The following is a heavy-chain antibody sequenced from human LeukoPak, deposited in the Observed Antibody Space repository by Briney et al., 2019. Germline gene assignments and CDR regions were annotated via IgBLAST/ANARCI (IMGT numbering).Heavy chain of an antibody. Sequence: GGSLRLSCAASGFPFRSYAMSWVRQAPGKGLEWVSCISRSGTRTYYADSVKGRFTISRDNSKNTLYLQMTSPRVEDTAVYYCAKDFGAPGVGSSDWRLFDSWGQGTLVTVSS. CDR1: GFPFRSYA. V-gene: IGHV3-23*01. CDR3: AKDFGAPGVGSSDWRLFDS. D-gene: IGHD6-19*01. CDR2: ISRSGTRT. J-gene: IGHJ4*02.